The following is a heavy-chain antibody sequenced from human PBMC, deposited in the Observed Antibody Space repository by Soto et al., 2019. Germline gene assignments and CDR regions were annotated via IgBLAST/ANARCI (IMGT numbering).Heavy chain of an antibody. J-gene: IGHJ6*02. CDR1: GGSISSGGYS. CDR3: AGSDYYHISGMDV. Sequence: TLCLTCAVSGGSISSGGYSWSWIRQPPGKGLEWIGYIYHSGSTYYNPSLKSRVTISVDRSKNQFSLKLSSVAAADTAVNYCAGSDYYHISGMDVWGQWTTVTGS. CDR2: IYHSGST. V-gene: IGHV4-30-2*01. D-gene: IGHD3-22*01.